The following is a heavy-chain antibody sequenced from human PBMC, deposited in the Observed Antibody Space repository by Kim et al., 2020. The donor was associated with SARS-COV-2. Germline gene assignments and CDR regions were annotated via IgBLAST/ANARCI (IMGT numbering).Heavy chain of an antibody. J-gene: IGHJ4*02. V-gene: IGHV4-61*02. Sequence: SETLSLTCTVSGGSISSGSYYWSWIRQPAGKGLEWIGRIYTSGSTNYNPSLKSRVTISVDTSKNQFSLKLSSVTAADTAVYYCARSYDSSGYYYLFDYWGQGTLVTVSS. D-gene: IGHD3-22*01. CDR3: ARSYDSSGYYYLFDY. CDR2: IYTSGST. CDR1: GGSISSGSYY.